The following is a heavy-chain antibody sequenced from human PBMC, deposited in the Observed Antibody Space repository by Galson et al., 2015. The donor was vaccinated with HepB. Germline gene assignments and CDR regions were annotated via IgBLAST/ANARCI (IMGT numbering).Heavy chain of an antibody. Sequence: SLRLSCAASGFTFASHAMSWVRQAPGKGLEWVSGISGSGGTTYYADSVKGRFAISRDNSKHTLYLQMNSLRAEDTAVYYCAKERVMRDGGSYYPVFGSMALWGQGTLVTVSS. D-gene: IGHD1-26*01. V-gene: IGHV3-23*01. CDR1: GFTFASHA. CDR2: ISGSGGTT. CDR3: AKERVMRDGGSYYPVFGSMAL. J-gene: IGHJ4*02.